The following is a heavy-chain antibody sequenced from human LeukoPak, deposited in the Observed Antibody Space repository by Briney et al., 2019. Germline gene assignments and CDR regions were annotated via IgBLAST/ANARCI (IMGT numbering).Heavy chain of an antibody. CDR2: INPSGGST. J-gene: IGHJ4*02. V-gene: IGHV1-46*01. D-gene: IGHD6-19*01. CDR1: GYTFTSYY. CDR3: ASDEIAVAGFDY. Sequence: ASVKVSCKASGYTFTSYYMHRVRQAPGQGLEWMGIINPSGGSTSYAQKFQGRVTMTRDTSTSTVYMELSSLRSEDTAVYYCASDEIAVAGFDYWGQGTLVTVSS.